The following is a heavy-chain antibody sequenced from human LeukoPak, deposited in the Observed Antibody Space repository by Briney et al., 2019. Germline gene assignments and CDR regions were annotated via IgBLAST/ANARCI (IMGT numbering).Heavy chain of an antibody. CDR2: VNPNDGTT. J-gene: IGHJ4*02. CDR3: ARDRRDFSNFYYFDY. V-gene: IGHV1-46*01. CDR1: GYTFSSYD. Sequence: GASVKVSCKASGYTFSSYDIHWVRQATGQGLQWMGIVNPNDGTTHYAQKFQGRVTMTRDMSTTTVYMELSSLRFDDTAVYYCARDRRDFSNFYYFDYWGQGTLVSVSS. D-gene: IGHD5-24*01.